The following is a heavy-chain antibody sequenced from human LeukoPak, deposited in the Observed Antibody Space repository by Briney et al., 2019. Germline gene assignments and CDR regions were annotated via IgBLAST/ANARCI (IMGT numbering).Heavy chain of an antibody. D-gene: IGHD3-22*01. J-gene: IGHJ6*03. Sequence: SETLSLTCAVYGGSFSGYYWSWIRQPPGRGLEWIGEINHSGSTNYNPSLKSRVTISVDTSKNQFSLKLSSVTAADTAVYYCAGRRADYYDSSGYGYYYYYYYMDVWGKGTTVTVSS. V-gene: IGHV4-34*01. CDR3: AGRRADYYDSSGYGYYYYYYYMDV. CDR1: GGSFSGYY. CDR2: INHSGST.